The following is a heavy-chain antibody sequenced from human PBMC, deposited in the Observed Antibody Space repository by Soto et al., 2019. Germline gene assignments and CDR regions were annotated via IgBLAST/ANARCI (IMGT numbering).Heavy chain of an antibody. V-gene: IGHV1-69*01. CDR3: ARGEDDYGDFGSMDV. CDR1: GGHFDRFA. Sequence: QVQLVQSGAEVQKPGSSVKVSCRASGGHFDRFALSWLRQAHGQGLEWMGGIIPFLSATTYAHKFQGRVTITADESANTRYLELRSLTSDDTAVYYCARGEDDYGDFGSMDVWGQGTSVTVSS. D-gene: IGHD4-17*01. CDR2: IIPFLSAT. J-gene: IGHJ6*02.